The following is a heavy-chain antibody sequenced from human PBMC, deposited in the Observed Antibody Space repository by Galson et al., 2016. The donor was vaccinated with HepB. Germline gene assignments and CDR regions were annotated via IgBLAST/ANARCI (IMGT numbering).Heavy chain of an antibody. CDR1: GLTVSGDY. D-gene: IGHD1-26*01. CDR3: ARVLGSYQSFDY. V-gene: IGHV3-74*01. Sequence: SLRLSCAVSGLTVSGDYMSWVRQAPGKGLVWVSRINSDGSSTSYADSVKGRFTISRDNAKNTLYLQMNSLRAEDTAVYYCARVLGSYQSFDYWGQGTLVTVSS. CDR2: INSDGSST. J-gene: IGHJ4*02.